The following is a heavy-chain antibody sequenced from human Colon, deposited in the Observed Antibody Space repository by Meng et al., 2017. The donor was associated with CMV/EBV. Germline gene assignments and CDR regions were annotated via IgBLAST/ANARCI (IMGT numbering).Heavy chain of an antibody. V-gene: IGHV3-49*04. CDR2: IRSKAYGGTT. D-gene: IGHD3-9*01. Sequence: GGSLKISCTASGFTFGDYAMSWVRQAPGKGLEWVGFIRSKAYGGTTEYAASVKGRFTISRDDSKSIAYLQMNSLKTEDTAVYYCTRVGLRYNYYGMDVWGQGTTVTVSS. CDR3: TRVGLRYNYYGMDV. CDR1: GFTFGDYA. J-gene: IGHJ6*02.